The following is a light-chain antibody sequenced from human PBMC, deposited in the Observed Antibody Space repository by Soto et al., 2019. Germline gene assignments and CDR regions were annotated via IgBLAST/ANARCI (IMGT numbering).Light chain of an antibody. V-gene: IGLV2-14*01. CDR3: SSYTRSSTRV. J-gene: IGLJ2*01. Sequence: QSALTQPASVSGSPGQSITISCTGTSSEVGGYNYVSWYQQHPCKAPKLMIYDVSNRPSGVSNRFSGTNPGTTASLTISGVQAEDEADYYCSSYTRSSTRVFGAGTKLTV. CDR2: DVS. CDR1: SSEVGGYNY.